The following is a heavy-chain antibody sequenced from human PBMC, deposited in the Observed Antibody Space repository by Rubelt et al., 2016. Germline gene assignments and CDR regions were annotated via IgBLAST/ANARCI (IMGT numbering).Heavy chain of an antibody. V-gene: IGHV3-23*01. Sequence: GLEWVSVITVGGTTTYYAASVKGRFTISRDDYKNTLHLEMNSLRAEDTAVYYCAKVFAYGSGSFGRYLDLWGRGTLVTVSS. D-gene: IGHD3-10*01. J-gene: IGHJ2*01. CDR2: ITVGGTTT. CDR3: AKVFAYGSGSFGRYLDL.